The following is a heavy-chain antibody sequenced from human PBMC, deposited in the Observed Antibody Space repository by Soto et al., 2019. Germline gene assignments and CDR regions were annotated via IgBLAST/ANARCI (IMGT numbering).Heavy chain of an antibody. Sequence: EVQLVESGGGLVQPGGSLRLSCAASGFTFSSFWMSWVRQAPGKGLEWVANIKQDGSESYYVDSVKGRFTISRDNAKNSLYLQMNSVRVEDTAVYYSGGCSRWLQTDWGQGTLVTVSS. D-gene: IGHD6-19*01. CDR1: GFTFSSFW. J-gene: IGHJ4*02. CDR2: IKQDGSES. CDR3: GGCSRWLQTD. V-gene: IGHV3-7*01.